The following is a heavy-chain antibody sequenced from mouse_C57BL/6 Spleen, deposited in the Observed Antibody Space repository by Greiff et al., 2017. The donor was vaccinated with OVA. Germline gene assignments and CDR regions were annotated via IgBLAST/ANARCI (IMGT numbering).Heavy chain of an antibody. J-gene: IGHJ1*03. CDR3: ARGGYDGYFDV. CDR1: GFTFSSYA. D-gene: IGHD2-2*01. V-gene: IGHV5-4*01. CDR2: ISDGGSYT. Sequence: EVQLVESGGGLVKPGGSLKLSCAASGFTFSSYAMSWVRQTPEKRLEWVATISDGGSYTYYPDNVKGRFTISRDNAKNNLYLQMSHLKSEDTAMYYCARGGYDGYFDVWGTGTTVTVSS.